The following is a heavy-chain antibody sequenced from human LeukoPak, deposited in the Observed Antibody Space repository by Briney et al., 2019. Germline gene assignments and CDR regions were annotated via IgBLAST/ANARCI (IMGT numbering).Heavy chain of an antibody. Sequence: PSETLSLTCAVSGGSIGSSNWWSWVRQPPGKGLEWIGEIYHSGGTNYNPSLKSRVTISVDKSKNQFSLKLSSVTAADTAVYYCARALWFGETRLDYWGQGTLVTVSS. CDR2: IYHSGGT. CDR1: GGSIGSSNW. D-gene: IGHD3-10*01. J-gene: IGHJ4*02. CDR3: ARALWFGETRLDY. V-gene: IGHV4-4*02.